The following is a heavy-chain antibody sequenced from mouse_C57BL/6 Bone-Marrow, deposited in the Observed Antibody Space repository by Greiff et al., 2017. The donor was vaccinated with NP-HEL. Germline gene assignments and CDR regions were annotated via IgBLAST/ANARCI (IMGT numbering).Heavy chain of an antibody. V-gene: IGHV14-2*01. CDR3: ARLADGYYRLWFYAMDY. CDR1: GFNIKDYY. D-gene: IGHD2-3*01. Sequence: EVKLMESGAELVKPGASVKLSCTASGFNIKDYYMHWVKQRTEQGLEWIGRIDPEDGETKYAPKFQGKATITADTSSNTAYLQLSSLTSEDTAVYYCARLADGYYRLWFYAMDYWGQGTSVTVSS. CDR2: IDPEDGET. J-gene: IGHJ4*01.